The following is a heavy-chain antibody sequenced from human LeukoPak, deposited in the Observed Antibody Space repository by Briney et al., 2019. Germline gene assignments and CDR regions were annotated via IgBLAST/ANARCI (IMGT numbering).Heavy chain of an antibody. CDR1: GGSISSYY. J-gene: IGHJ1*01. V-gene: IGHV4-59*01. CDR2: IYYSGST. CDR3: ARSEHYYGSGSYWKYFQH. D-gene: IGHD3-10*01. Sequence: SETLSLTCNVSGGSISSYYWNWIRQPAGKELEWIGYIYYSGSTNYNPSLKSRVTISVDTSKNQFSLKLSSVTAADTAVYYCARSEHYYGSGSYWKYFQHWGQGTLVTVSS.